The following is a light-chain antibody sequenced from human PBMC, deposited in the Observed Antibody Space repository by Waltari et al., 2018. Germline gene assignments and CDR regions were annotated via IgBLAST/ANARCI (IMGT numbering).Light chain of an antibody. J-gene: IGKJ4*01. V-gene: IGKV1-9*01. CDR2: AAS. CDR1: QGFSSN. CDR3: QQLYSYPLT. Sequence: IQLTQPPSSLSASVGERVTITCRASQGFSSNLAWFQQRPGKAPKLLIYAASTLQSGVPSRFSGNGSGTDFTLTITSLQPEDFATYYCQQLYSYPLTFGGGTKVEIK.